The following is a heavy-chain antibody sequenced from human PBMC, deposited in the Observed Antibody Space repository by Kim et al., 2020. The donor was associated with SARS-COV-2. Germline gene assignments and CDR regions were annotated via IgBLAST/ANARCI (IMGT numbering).Heavy chain of an antibody. D-gene: IGHD6-6*01. CDR2: ISYDGSNK. V-gene: IGHV3-30*04. Sequence: GGSLRLSCAASGFTFSSYAMHWVRQAPGKGLEWVAVISYDGSNKYYADSVKGRFTISRDNSKNTLYLQMNSLRAEDTAVYYCARDFRRQRGSSSLGYWGQGTLVTVSS. CDR1: GFTFSSYA. J-gene: IGHJ4*02. CDR3: ARDFRRQRGSSSLGY.